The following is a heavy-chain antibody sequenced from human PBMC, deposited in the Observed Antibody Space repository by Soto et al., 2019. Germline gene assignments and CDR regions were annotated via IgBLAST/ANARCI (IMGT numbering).Heavy chain of an antibody. D-gene: IGHD2-15*01. CDR2: INAGNGNT. CDR3: ARDLGGWPDY. V-gene: IGHV1-3*01. CDR1: AYTFTIYA. Sequence: ASVTVSGKASAYTFTIYAMHWVRQAPGQRLEWMGWINAGNGNTKYSQKFQGRVTITRDTSASTAYMELSSLRSEDTAVYYCARDLGGWPDYWGQGTLVTVSS. J-gene: IGHJ4*02.